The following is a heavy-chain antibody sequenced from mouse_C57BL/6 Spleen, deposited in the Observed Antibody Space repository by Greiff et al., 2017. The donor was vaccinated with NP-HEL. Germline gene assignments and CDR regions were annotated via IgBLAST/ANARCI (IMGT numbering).Heavy chain of an antibody. CDR3: ARPQFLPGYFDV. V-gene: IGHV1-53*01. CDR1: GYTFTSYW. CDR2: INPSNGGT. J-gene: IGHJ1*03. Sequence: QVQLKQPGAELVKPGASVKMSCKASGYTFTSYWITWVKQRPGQGLEWIGNINPSNGGTNYNAKFKSKATLTVDKSSSTAYMQLSSLTSEDSAVYYCARPQFLPGYFDVWGTGTTVTVSS.